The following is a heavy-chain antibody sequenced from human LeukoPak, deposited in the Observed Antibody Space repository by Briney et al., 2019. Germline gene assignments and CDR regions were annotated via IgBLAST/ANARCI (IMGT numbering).Heavy chain of an antibody. Sequence: SETLSLTCAVSGVSISSGGYSWSWIRQPPGKGLEWIGYMYYSGSTYYNPSLKRRVTISVDTSKNQFSLNLSSLTAADTAVYYCARGQRGWFDPWGQGTLVTVSS. V-gene: IGHV4-30-4*07. J-gene: IGHJ5*02. CDR2: MYYSGST. CDR3: ARGQRGWFDP. D-gene: IGHD1-1*01. CDR1: GVSISSGGYS.